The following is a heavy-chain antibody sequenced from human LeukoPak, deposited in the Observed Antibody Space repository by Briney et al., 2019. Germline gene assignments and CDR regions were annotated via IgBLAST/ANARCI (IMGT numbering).Heavy chain of an antibody. D-gene: IGHD6-25*01. Sequence: SETLSLTCTVSGGSISSGGYYWSWIRQPPGKGLEWIGYIYHSGSTYYNPSLKSRVTISVDTSKNQFSLNLRSVTAADTAVYYCARHLGGSGWIQDWGQGTLVTVSS. CDR3: ARHLGGSGWIQD. CDR1: GGSISSGGYY. J-gene: IGHJ1*01. CDR2: IYHSGST. V-gene: IGHV4-30-2*03.